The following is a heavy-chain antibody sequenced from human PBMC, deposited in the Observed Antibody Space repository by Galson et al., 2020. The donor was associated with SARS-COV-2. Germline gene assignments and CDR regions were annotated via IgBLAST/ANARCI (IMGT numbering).Heavy chain of an antibody. V-gene: IGHV3-33*01. Sequence: GESLKISCAASGFVFSTFGMHWVRQAPGKGLEWVAFIWFDGSDEYYADSVKGRFTVSRDNSKNTFYLQMNSLRDEDTAVYYCARDRYCSSTTCYNWFDPWGQGTLVTVSS. CDR3: ARDRYCSSTTCYNWFDP. D-gene: IGHD2-2*01. CDR2: IWFDGSDE. CDR1: GFVFSTFG. J-gene: IGHJ5*02.